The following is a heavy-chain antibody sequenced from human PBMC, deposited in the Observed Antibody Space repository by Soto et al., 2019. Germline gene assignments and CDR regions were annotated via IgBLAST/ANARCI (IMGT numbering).Heavy chain of an antibody. CDR3: ARSREQWLVDAFDI. D-gene: IGHD6-19*01. J-gene: IGHJ3*02. CDR2: VNPTGST. CDR1: GGSFSGYY. V-gene: IGHV4-34*01. Sequence: QVQVQQWGAGLLKSSETLSLTCAVYGGSFSGYYWSWVRQPPGKGLEWIGEVNPTGSTNYNPSLKSRVTISVDTSKQHLSLILNSVTAADTALYYCARSREQWLVDAFDIWGQGTMVTVSS.